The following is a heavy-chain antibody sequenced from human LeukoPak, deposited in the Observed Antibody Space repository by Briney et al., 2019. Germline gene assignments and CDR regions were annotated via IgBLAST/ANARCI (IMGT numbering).Heavy chain of an antibody. D-gene: IGHD6-19*01. V-gene: IGHV3-30*19. CDR1: GFTFRSYG. J-gene: IGHJ4*02. CDR2: VSYDGTNK. Sequence: TGGSLRLSCAASGFTFRSYGMHWVRQAPGKGLEWVGVVSYDGTNKYYADSVKGRFSISRGNAKNTLYLQMNSLRAEDTAVYYCARDFSSGWPYYFDYWGQGILVTVSS. CDR3: ARDFSSGWPYYFDY.